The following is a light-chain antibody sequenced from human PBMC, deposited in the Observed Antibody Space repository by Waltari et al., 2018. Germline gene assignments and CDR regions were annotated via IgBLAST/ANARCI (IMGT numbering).Light chain of an antibody. CDR1: QSISRY. V-gene: IGKV3-20*01. CDR3: QHHFRLPAT. Sequence: IMLTQSPGTLSLSPGERATPSCRASQSISRYLAWYQQKPGQAPRLRIYVASTRATGIPDRVSGSGSGTDFSLTISVLEPEDSAVYYCQHHFRLPATFGQGTKVEIK. J-gene: IGKJ1*01. CDR2: VAS.